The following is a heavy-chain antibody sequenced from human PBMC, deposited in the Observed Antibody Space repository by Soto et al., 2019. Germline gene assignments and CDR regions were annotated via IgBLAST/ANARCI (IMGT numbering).Heavy chain of an antibody. CDR1: GGTFSRYS. CDR3: AGGYDSGGYYHY. CDR2: IIPFLGVA. Sequence: SVKVSCKASGGTFSRYSITWVRQAPGQGLEWMGKIIPFLGVANSAQKFQGRVTITADTSASTAYMELSSLRSEDTAVYYCAGGYDSGGYYHYWGQGTLVTVSS. J-gene: IGHJ4*02. D-gene: IGHD3-22*01. V-gene: IGHV1-69*02.